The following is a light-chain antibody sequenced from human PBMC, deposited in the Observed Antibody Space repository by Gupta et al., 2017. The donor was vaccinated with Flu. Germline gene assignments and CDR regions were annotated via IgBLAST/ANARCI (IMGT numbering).Light chain of an antibody. CDR2: ATS. J-gene: IGKJ4*01. CDR3: QHNNSFPFT. CDR1: QGVSSL. V-gene: IGKV1D-12*01. Sequence: DIQVTQSTSSVSASVGDRVTITLRARQGVSSLLAWYQQKPGKAHKLLNYATSRLNSGVPTRFSGSCSCTDFTLTISSRHPDDFATYYCQHNNSFPFTFGRGTKVDIK.